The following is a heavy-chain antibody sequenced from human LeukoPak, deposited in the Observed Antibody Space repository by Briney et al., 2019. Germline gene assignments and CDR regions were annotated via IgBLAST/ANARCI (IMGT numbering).Heavy chain of an antibody. V-gene: IGHV1-69*04. J-gene: IGHJ6*02. CDR1: GGTSSSYA. D-gene: IGHD5-18*01. CDR2: IIPILGIA. Sequence: ASVKVSCKASGGTSSSYAISWVRQAPGQGLEWMGRIIPILGIANYAQKFQGRVTITADKSTSTAYMELSSLRSEDTAVYYCARDTLRGYSYGNYGMDVWGQGTTVTVSS. CDR3: ARDTLRGYSYGNYGMDV.